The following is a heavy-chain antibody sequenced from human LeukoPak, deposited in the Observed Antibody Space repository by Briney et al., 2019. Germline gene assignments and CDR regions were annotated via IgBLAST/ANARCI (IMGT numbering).Heavy chain of an antibody. CDR2: ISYDGSNK. Sequence: EGSLRLSCAASGFTFSSYGMHWVRQAPGKGLEWVAVISYDGSNKYYADSVKGRFTISRDNSKNTLYLQMNSLRAEDTAVYYCAKDGGDCSGGSCYLPYYYYYGMDVWGQGTTVTVSS. V-gene: IGHV3-30*18. D-gene: IGHD2-15*01. CDR3: AKDGGDCSGGSCYLPYYYYYGMDV. CDR1: GFTFSSYG. J-gene: IGHJ6*02.